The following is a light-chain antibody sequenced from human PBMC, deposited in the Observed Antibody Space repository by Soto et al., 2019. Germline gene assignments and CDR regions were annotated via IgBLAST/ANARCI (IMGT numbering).Light chain of an antibody. J-gene: IGLJ3*02. CDR2: EVS. Sequence: QSVLTQPASVSGSPGQSITISCTGTNSDVGGYNYVSWYQQHPGKVPTLMISEVSNRPSGVSNRFSGSKSGNTASLTISGLQAEDEADYYCSSYTSSSTVVFGGGTKLTVL. CDR1: NSDVGGYNY. CDR3: SSYTSSSTVV. V-gene: IGLV2-14*01.